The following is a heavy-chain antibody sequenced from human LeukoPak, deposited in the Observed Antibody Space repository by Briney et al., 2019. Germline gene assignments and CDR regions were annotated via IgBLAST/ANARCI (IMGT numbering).Heavy chain of an antibody. CDR1: GGTFSNYA. D-gene: IGHD1-26*01. CDR3: ARDLVGGAYYFDS. Sequence: ASVKVSCKASGGTFSNYAISWVRQAPGQGLEWMGGIIPIFGSANYAQKFQGRVTITADESTSTAYMELSSLRSEDTAVYYCARDLVGGAYYFDSWGQGTLVTVSS. CDR2: IIPIFGSA. V-gene: IGHV1-69*13. J-gene: IGHJ4*02.